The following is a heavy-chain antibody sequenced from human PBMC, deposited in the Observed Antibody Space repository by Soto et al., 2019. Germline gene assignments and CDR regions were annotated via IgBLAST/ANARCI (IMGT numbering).Heavy chain of an antibody. V-gene: IGHV3-33*06. CDR2: IWYDGNTK. CDR3: AKETLGGWSYDSGDY. D-gene: IGHD5-12*01. J-gene: IGHJ4*02. Sequence: QVQLVESGGGVVQPGRSLRLSCEASGFLFNNYGMHWVRQAPGKGLEWVAVIWYDGNTKYYADSVKGRFTIYRDNSKNTLYLQMNSLRAGDTAVYYCAKETLGGWSYDSGDYWGQGTLVTVSS. CDR1: GFLFNNYG.